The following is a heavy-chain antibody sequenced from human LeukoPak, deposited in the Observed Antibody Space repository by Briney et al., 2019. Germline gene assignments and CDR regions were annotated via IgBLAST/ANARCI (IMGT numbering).Heavy chain of an antibody. J-gene: IGHJ3*02. CDR3: ARAYGDYVSGAFDI. CDR1: GGSISSYY. V-gene: IGHV4-59*08. D-gene: IGHD4-17*01. Sequence: SETLSLTCTVSGGSISSYYWSWIRQPPGKGLEWIGYIYYSGSTNYNPSLKSRVTISVDTSKNQFSLKLSSVTAADTAVYYCARAYGDYVSGAFDIWGQGTMVTVSS. CDR2: IYYSGST.